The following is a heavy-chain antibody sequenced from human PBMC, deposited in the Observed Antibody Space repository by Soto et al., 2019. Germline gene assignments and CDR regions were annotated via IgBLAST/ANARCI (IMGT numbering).Heavy chain of an antibody. J-gene: IGHJ3*02. D-gene: IGHD3-16*02. CDR3: ARGDVWGSYRSDAFDI. Sequence: SETLSLTCAVSGGSISSSNWWSWVRQPPGKGLEWIGEIYHSGSTNYNPSLKSRVTISVDKSKNQFSLKLSSVTAADTAVYYCARGDVWGSYRSDAFDIWGQGTMVTVSS. V-gene: IGHV4-4*02. CDR1: GGSISSSNW. CDR2: IYHSGST.